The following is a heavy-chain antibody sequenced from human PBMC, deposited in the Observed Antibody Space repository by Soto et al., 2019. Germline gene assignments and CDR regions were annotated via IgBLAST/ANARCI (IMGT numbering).Heavy chain of an antibody. CDR1: GFTFSSYS. CDR3: ARGFVVVPAAPGGFDY. V-gene: IGHV3-21*01. Sequence: GGSLRLSCAASGFTFSSYSMNWVRQAPGKGLEWVSSISSSSSYIYYADSVKGRFTISGDNAKNSLYLQMNSLRAEDTAVYYCARGFVVVPAAPGGFDYWGQGTLVTVSS. CDR2: ISSSSSYI. J-gene: IGHJ4*02. D-gene: IGHD2-2*01.